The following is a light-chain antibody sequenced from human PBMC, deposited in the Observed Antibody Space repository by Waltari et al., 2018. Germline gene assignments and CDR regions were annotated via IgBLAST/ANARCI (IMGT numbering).Light chain of an antibody. Sequence: DIVMTQCPLSLPVRPGEPASLSCRSSQSLLHSSGYTFLDWYLQKPGQSPQHLIYLYSKRASGVPDRFSGSGSGTDDTLKISRVEAEDVGVYYCMQARQTPWTFGQGTKVEIK. CDR3: MQARQTPWT. V-gene: IGKV2-28*01. J-gene: IGKJ1*01. CDR2: LYS. CDR1: QSLLHSSGYTF.